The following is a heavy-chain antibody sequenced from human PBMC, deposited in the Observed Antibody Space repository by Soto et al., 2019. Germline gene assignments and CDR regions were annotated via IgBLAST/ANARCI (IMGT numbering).Heavy chain of an antibody. Sequence: GGSLRLSCAASGFTFTNAWLNWVRQTPGKGLEWVGRIKSNKYYADSVKGRFTISRDNSKNTLYLQMNSLRAEDTAVYYCARDWGYYGSGSYMGLYYYYGMDVWGQGTTVTVSS. CDR1: GFTFTNAW. J-gene: IGHJ6*02. D-gene: IGHD3-10*01. CDR3: ARDWGYYGSGSYMGLYYYYGMDV. V-gene: IGHV3-66*03. CDR2: IKSNK.